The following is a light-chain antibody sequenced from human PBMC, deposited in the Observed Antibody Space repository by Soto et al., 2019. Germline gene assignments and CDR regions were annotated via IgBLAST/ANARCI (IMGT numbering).Light chain of an antibody. Sequence: DIQMTQSPSTLSASAGDRVTITCRASQTIIRWLAWYQQRPGTAPKLLIYKASTLESGVPSRFSGSGSGTEFTLTINTLQPEDSATYYCQQYTGYPITFGQGTRLEIK. V-gene: IGKV1-5*03. J-gene: IGKJ5*01. CDR1: QTIIRW. CDR2: KAS. CDR3: QQYTGYPIT.